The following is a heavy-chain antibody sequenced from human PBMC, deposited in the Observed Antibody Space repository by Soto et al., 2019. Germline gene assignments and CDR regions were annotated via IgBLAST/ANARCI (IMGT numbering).Heavy chain of an antibody. CDR2: VSASGGTP. CDR3: AKDGTSWHTWGFDC. CDR1: GFTFSNYA. D-gene: IGHD6-13*01. Sequence: EVQLLESGGGLVQPGGSLRLSCVASGFTFSNYAMSWVRQAPGKGLEWVSAVSASGGTPYYATSVQGRFTISRDNSKNTFHLQMSSLRIEDTAIYYCAKDGTSWHTWGFDCWGQGTLVTVSS. V-gene: IGHV3-23*01. J-gene: IGHJ4*02.